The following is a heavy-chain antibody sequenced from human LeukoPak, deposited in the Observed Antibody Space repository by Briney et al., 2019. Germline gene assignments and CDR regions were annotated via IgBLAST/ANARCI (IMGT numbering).Heavy chain of an antibody. V-gene: IGHV4-34*01. D-gene: IGHD5-18*01. Sequence: SETLSLTCAVYGGSFSGYYWSWIRQPPGKGLRGIGEINHSGSTNYNPSLKSRVTISVDTSKNQFSLKLSSVTAADTAVYYCARGSRYSYGHHLFDYWGQGTLVTVSS. CDR2: INHSGST. CDR3: ARGSRYSYGHHLFDY. CDR1: GGSFSGYY. J-gene: IGHJ4*02.